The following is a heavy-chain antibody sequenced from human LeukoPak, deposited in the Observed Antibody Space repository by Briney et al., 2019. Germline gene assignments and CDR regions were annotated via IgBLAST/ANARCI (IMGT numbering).Heavy chain of an antibody. CDR3: ARKGYSYHDAFDI. J-gene: IGHJ3*02. CDR2: INPNSGGT. CDR1: GYTFTGYY. Sequence: ASVKVSCKASGYTFTGYYMHWVRQAPGQGLEWMGWINPNSGGTNYAQKFQGRVTMTRDTSISTACMELSRLRSDDTAVYYCARKGYSYHDAFDIWGQGTMVTVSS. D-gene: IGHD5-18*01. V-gene: IGHV1-2*02.